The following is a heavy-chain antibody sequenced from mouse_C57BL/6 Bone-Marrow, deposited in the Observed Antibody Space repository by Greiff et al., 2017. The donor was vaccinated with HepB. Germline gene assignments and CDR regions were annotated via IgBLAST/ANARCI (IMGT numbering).Heavy chain of an antibody. D-gene: IGHD2-4*01. Sequence: DVMLVESGGGLVKPGGSLKLSCAASGFTFSSYAMSWVRQTPEKRLEWVATISDGGSYTYYPDNVKGRFTISRDNATTNRYLQMSHLKSEDTAMYYCARNYDWYCDVWGRGTTVTVSA. CDR1: GFTFSSYA. V-gene: IGHV5-4*03. J-gene: IGHJ1*03. CDR3: ARNYDWYCDV. CDR2: ISDGGSYT.